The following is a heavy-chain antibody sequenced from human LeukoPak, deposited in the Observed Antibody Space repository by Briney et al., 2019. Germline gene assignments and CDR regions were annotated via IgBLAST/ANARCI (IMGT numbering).Heavy chain of an antibody. CDR3: ARGGDGPPHY. Sequence: ASVKVSCKASGYTFTKYGITWVRQAPGQGLEWMGGIIPVFGTANYVQRFQGRVTITADESTSTAYMELSSLRSEDTAVYYCARGGDGPPHYWGQGTLVTVSS. CDR1: GYTFTKYG. D-gene: IGHD5-24*01. V-gene: IGHV1-69*13. CDR2: IIPVFGTA. J-gene: IGHJ4*02.